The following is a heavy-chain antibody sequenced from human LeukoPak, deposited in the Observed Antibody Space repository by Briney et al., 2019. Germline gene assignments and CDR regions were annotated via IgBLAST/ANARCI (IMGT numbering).Heavy chain of an antibody. CDR2: INPNSGGT. Sequence: ASVKVSCKASGYTLTGYYMHWVRQAPGQGLEWMGWINPNSGGTNYAQKFQGRVTMTRDTSINTAYMELSTLESDVSAVYYCAREGAGRSDYWGQGTLVTVSS. V-gene: IGHV1-2*02. D-gene: IGHD1-1*01. J-gene: IGHJ4*02. CDR1: GYTLTGYY. CDR3: AREGAGRSDY.